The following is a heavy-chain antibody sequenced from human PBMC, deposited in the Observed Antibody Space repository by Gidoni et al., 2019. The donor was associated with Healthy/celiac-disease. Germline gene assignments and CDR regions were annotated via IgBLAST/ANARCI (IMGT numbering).Heavy chain of an antibody. J-gene: IGHJ5*02. D-gene: IGHD3-10*01. CDR2: IVVGSGNT. Sequence: QMQLVQSGPEVKKPGTSVKVSCNASGFTFTSSAMQWVRQARGQRLEWIGWIVVGSGNTNYAQKFQERVTITRDMSTSTAYMELSSLRSEDTAVYYCAASITMVRGVIGWFDPWGQGTLVTVSS. CDR1: GFTFTSSA. V-gene: IGHV1-58*02. CDR3: AASITMVRGVIGWFDP.